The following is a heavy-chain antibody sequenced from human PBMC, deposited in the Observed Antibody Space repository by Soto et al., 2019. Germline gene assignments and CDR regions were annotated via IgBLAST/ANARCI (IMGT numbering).Heavy chain of an antibody. V-gene: IGHV3-11*01. CDR2: ISSSGSTI. Sequence: QVQLVESGGGLVKPGGSLRLSCAASGFTFSDYYMSWIRQGPGKGLEWVSYISSSGSTIYYADSVKGRFTISRDNAKNSLYLQMNSLRAEDTAVYYCARVADPDSSSWFYYYYYMDVWGKGTTVTVSS. D-gene: IGHD6-13*01. J-gene: IGHJ6*03. CDR3: ARVADPDSSSWFYYYYYMDV. CDR1: GFTFSDYY.